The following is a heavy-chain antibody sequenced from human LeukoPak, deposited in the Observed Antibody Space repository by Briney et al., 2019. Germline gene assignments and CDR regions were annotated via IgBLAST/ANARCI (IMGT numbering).Heavy chain of an antibody. CDR1: GFTFDDYG. V-gene: IGHV3-20*04. Sequence: PGGSLRLSCAASGFTFDDYGMSWVRQAPGKGLEWVSGINWNGGSTGYADSVKGRFTISRDNAKNSLYLQMNSLRAEDTASYYCARDPEDYYYYYMDVWGKGTTVTVSS. J-gene: IGHJ6*03. CDR3: ARDPEDYYYYYMDV. CDR2: INWNGGST.